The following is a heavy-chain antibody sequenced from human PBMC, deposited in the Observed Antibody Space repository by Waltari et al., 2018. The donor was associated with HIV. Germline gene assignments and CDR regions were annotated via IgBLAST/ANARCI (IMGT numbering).Heavy chain of an antibody. J-gene: IGHJ4*02. Sequence: QVQLQEAGPGLVKPSQTLSLTCTVSGGSISSGSYYWRWIRPPAGKGLEWIGRIYTSGSTNYNPPLKSRVTISVDTSKNQFSLKLSSVTAADTAVYYCARETYYYDSSAYSLDYWGQGTLVTVSS. CDR2: IYTSGST. CDR1: GGSISSGSYY. V-gene: IGHV4-61*02. CDR3: ARETYYYDSSAYSLDY. D-gene: IGHD3-22*01.